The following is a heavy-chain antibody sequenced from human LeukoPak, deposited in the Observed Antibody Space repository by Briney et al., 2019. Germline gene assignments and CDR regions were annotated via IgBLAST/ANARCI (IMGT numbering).Heavy chain of an antibody. V-gene: IGHV3-21*01. Sequence: PGGSLRLSCAASGFTFSSYSMNWVRQAPGKGLEWVSSISSSYIYYADSVKGRFTISRDNAKNSLYLQMNSLRAEDTAVYYCAVTIPAGNWFDPWGQGTLVTVSS. CDR2: ISSSYI. CDR1: GFTFSSYS. D-gene: IGHD2-2*01. CDR3: AVTIPAGNWFDP. J-gene: IGHJ5*02.